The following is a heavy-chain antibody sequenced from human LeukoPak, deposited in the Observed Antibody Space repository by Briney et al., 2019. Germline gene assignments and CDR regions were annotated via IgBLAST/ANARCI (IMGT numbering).Heavy chain of an antibody. CDR2: ISSSSSYI. J-gene: IGHJ5*02. D-gene: IGHD3-9*01. CDR1: GFTFSDYY. Sequence: GGSLRLSCAASGFTFSDYYMNWVRQAPGKGLEWVASISSSSSYIYYADSVKGRFTISRDNAKNSLYLQMNSLRAEDTAVYYCARGKITYDILTGYYTWFDPWGQGTLVAVSS. V-gene: IGHV3-21*01. CDR3: ARGKITYDILTGYYTWFDP.